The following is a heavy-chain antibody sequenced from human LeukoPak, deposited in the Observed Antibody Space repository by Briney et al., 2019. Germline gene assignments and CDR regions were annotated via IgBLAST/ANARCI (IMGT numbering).Heavy chain of an antibody. D-gene: IGHD3-9*01. Sequence: GRSLRLSCAASGITFSSYAMHWVRQAPGKGQEWVAVISYDGSNKYYADSVKGRFTISRDNSKNTLYLQMNSLRAEDTAVYFCARDARYYDILTGYPLFDYWGEGTLVTVSS. CDR1: GITFSSYA. CDR2: ISYDGSNK. J-gene: IGHJ4*02. V-gene: IGHV3-30-3*01. CDR3: ARDARYYDILTGYPLFDY.